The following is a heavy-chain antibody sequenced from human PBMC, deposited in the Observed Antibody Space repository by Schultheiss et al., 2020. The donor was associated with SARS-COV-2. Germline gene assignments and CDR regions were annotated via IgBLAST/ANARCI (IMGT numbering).Heavy chain of an antibody. CDR3: ASYGGRSSSRTFDY. CDR1: GFTFSNAW. D-gene: IGHD6-6*01. V-gene: IGHV3-66*01. CDR2: IYSGGST. Sequence: GGSLRLSCAASGFTFSNAWMSWVRQAPGKGLEWVSVIYSGGSTYYADSVKGRFTISRDNSKNTLYLQMNSLRAEDTAVYYCASYGGRSSSRTFDYWGQGTLVTVSS. J-gene: IGHJ4*02.